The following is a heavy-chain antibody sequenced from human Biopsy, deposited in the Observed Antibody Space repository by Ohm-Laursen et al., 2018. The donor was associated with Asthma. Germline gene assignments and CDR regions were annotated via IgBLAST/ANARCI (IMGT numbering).Heavy chain of an antibody. CDR2: HDHEEGGT. D-gene: IGHD4-17*01. J-gene: IGHJ4*02. CDR1: GYSLTDLS. Sequence: GSSVKVFCKVSGYSLTDLSMHWVRQAPGQGLEWMGGHDHEEGGTVNARRFQGRVTMTEDTSTDTAYMELSSLSSDDTAAYYCASDFPKDYVRYNFQFWGQGTLVTVSS. V-gene: IGHV1-24*01. CDR3: ASDFPKDYVRYNFQF.